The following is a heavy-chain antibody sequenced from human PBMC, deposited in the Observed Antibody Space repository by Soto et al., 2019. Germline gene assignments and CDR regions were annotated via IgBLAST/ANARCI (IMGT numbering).Heavy chain of an antibody. D-gene: IGHD3-10*01. J-gene: IGHJ6*02. CDR3: ARIAADGSGTYYSPYFYYGMDV. CDR2: IDWDDDK. V-gene: IGHV2-70*11. Sequence: ESGPTLVNPTQTLTLTCAFSGFSLSTSQMCVSWIRQPPGKALEWLARIDWDDDKHYSTSLRTRLTISKDTSKNQVVLTMTNMDPVDTATYYCARIAADGSGTYYSPYFYYGMDVWGQGTTVTVSS. CDR1: GFSLSTSQMC.